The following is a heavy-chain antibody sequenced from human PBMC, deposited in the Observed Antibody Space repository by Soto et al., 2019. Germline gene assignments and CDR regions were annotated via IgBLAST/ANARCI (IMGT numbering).Heavy chain of an antibody. J-gene: IGHJ6*02. V-gene: IGHV4-39*01. D-gene: IGHD5-12*01. Sequence: ETLSLTCTVSGGSISSGDYYWGWIRQPPGKGLEWIGSIYYSGSTYYNPSLKSRVTISVDTSKNQFSLKLSSVTAADTAVYYCAREYSGYDFGYYYYYGMDVWGQGTTVTVS. CDR3: AREYSGYDFGYYYYYGMDV. CDR1: GGSISSGDYY. CDR2: IYYSGST.